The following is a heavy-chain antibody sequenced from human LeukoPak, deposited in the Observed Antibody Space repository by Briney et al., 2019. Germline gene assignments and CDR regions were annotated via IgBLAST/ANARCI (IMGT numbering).Heavy chain of an antibody. CDR3: ARDQGYDILPRS. V-gene: IGHV4-39*07. CDR2: IYYSGSS. CDR1: GGSISSSSYY. J-gene: IGHJ1*01. Sequence: SETLSLTCTVSGGSISSSSYYWGWIRQPPGKGLEWIGSIYYSGSSYYNPSLKSRVTISVDTSKNQFSLKLSSVTAADTAVYYCARDQGYDILPRSWGQGTLVTVSS. D-gene: IGHD3-9*01.